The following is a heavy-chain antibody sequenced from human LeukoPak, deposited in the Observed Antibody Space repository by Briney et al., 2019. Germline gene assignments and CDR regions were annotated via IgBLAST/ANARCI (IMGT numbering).Heavy chain of an antibody. CDR3: AKGLRIYGDYGGYGMDV. CDR2: ISWNSGSI. Sequence: GVSLRLSCAASGFTFDDYAMHWVRQAPGKGLEWVSGISWNSGSIGYADSVKGRFTISRDNAKNSLYLQMNSLRAEDTALYYCAKGLRIYGDYGGYGMDVWGQGTTVTVSS. CDR1: GFTFDDYA. D-gene: IGHD4-17*01. J-gene: IGHJ6*02. V-gene: IGHV3-9*01.